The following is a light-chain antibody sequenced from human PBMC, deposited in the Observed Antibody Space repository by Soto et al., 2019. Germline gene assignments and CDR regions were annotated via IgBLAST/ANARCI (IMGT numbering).Light chain of an antibody. CDR3: QHGYSTPLT. CDR2: AAS. V-gene: IGKV1-39*01. J-gene: IGKJ4*02. Sequence: DIQMTQSPSSLSASVGDRVTITCRARQSISTYLHWYQQKPGKAPNLLIYAASTLQSGVPPRFSGSGSGTDFTLTISSLQPEDFATYFCQHGYSTPLTFGGGTKVDIK. CDR1: QSISTY.